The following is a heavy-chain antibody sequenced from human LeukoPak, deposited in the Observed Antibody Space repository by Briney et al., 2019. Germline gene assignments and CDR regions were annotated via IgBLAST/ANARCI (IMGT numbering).Heavy chain of an antibody. CDR1: GGSISSGSYY. V-gene: IGHV4-61*02. D-gene: IGHD3-3*01. CDR3: ARFTIFGVVAFDY. Sequence: SQTLSLTCTVSGGSISSGSYYWSWIRQPAGKGLEWIGRIYTSGSTNYNPSLKSRVTISVDTPKNQFSLKLSSVTAADTAVYYCARFTIFGVVAFDYWGQGTLVTVSS. J-gene: IGHJ4*02. CDR2: IYTSGST.